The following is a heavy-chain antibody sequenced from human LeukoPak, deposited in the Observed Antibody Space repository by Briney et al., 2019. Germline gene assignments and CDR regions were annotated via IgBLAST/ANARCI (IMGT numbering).Heavy chain of an antibody. D-gene: IGHD6-25*01. CDR2: IKQDGSEK. CDR3: ARDAADPIYGMDV. V-gene: IGHV3-7*01. J-gene: IGHJ6*02. Sequence: PGGSLRLSCAASGFTFSSYWMSWVRQAPGKGLEWVANIKQDGSEKYYVDSVKGRFTISRDNAKNSLYLQMNSLRAEDTAVYYCARDAADPIYGMDVWGQGTTVTVSS. CDR1: GFTFSSYW.